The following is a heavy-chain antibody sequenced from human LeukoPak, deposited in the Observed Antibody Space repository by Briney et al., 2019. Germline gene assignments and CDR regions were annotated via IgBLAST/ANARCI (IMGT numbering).Heavy chain of an antibody. CDR1: GFTFSSYG. Sequence: PGGSLRLSCAASGFTFSSYGMHGVRQAPAKGLEWVAVISYDGSNKYYADSVKGRFTISRDNSKNTLYLQMNSLRAEDTAVYYCAKVEVYYYYGMDVWGQGTTVTVSS. V-gene: IGHV3-30*18. CDR2: ISYDGSNK. CDR3: AKVEVYYYYGMDV. D-gene: IGHD3-3*01. J-gene: IGHJ6*02.